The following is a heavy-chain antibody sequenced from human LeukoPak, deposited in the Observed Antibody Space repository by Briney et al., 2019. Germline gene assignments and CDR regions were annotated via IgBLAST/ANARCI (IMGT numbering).Heavy chain of an antibody. V-gene: IGHV3-30*04. CDR3: ARDGSTISGIGTY. Sequence: GGSLRLSCAASGFTFSSYAMHWVRQAPGKGLEWVAVISYDGSNKYYADSVKGRFTISRDNSKNTLYLQTNSLRAEDTAVYYCARDGSTISGIGTYWGQGTLVTVSS. D-gene: IGHD5/OR15-5a*01. CDR1: GFTFSSYA. CDR2: ISYDGSNK. J-gene: IGHJ4*02.